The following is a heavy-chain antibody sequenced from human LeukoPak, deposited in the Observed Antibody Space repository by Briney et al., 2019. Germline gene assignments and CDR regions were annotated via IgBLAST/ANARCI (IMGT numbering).Heavy chain of an antibody. Sequence: GGSLRLSCAASGFTFSSYSMNWVRQAPGKGLEWVSSISSSSSYIYYADSVKGRFIISRDNAKNSLYLQMNSLRAEDTAVYYCARITGDYEGGYWGQGTLVTVSS. CDR1: GFTFSSYS. D-gene: IGHD4-17*01. J-gene: IGHJ4*02. CDR2: ISSSSSYI. V-gene: IGHV3-21*01. CDR3: ARITGDYEGGY.